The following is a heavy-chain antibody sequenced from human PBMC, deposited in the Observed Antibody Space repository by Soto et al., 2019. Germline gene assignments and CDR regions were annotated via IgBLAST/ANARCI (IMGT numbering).Heavy chain of an antibody. V-gene: IGHV1-18*01. CDR3: ARVGVSGYSYGLDDYFDY. D-gene: IGHD5-18*01. Sequence: GASVKVSCKASGYTFTSYGISWVRQAPGQGLEWMGWISAYNGNTNYAQKLQGRVTMTTDTSTSTAYMELRSLRSDDTAVYYCARVGVSGYSYGLDDYFDYWGQGTLVTVSS. J-gene: IGHJ4*02. CDR2: ISAYNGNT. CDR1: GYTFTSYG.